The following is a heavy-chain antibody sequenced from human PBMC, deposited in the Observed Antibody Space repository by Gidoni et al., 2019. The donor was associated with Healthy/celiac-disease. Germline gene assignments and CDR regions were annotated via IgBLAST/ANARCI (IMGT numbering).Heavy chain of an antibody. CDR3: ARDKTVVTHVYYYYYGMDV. CDR2: ISSSGSTI. Sequence: QVQLVESGGGLVKPGGSLRLSCAASGFTFSDYYMSWIRQAPGKGLEWVSYISSSGSTIYYADSVKGRFTISRDNAKNSLYLQLNSLRAEDTAVYYCARDKTVVTHVYYYYYGMDVWGQGTTVTVSS. J-gene: IGHJ6*02. V-gene: IGHV3-11*01. D-gene: IGHD2-21*02. CDR1: GFTFSDYY.